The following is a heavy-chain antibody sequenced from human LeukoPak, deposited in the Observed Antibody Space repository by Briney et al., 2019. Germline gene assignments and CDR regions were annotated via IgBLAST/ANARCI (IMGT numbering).Heavy chain of an antibody. CDR1: GYTFTSYA. V-gene: IGHV1-2*02. J-gene: IGHJ4*01. CDR3: ARDRYGDGFAHLDY. D-gene: IGHD5-24*01. CDR2: ITPSGGT. Sequence: ASVKVSCKASGYTFTSYAIHWVRQAPGQGLEWMGWITPSGGTNYPQKFQGRVAITWDTSITTAYMDLSRLTSDDTAVYYCARDRYGDGFAHLDYWGHRAPFTVSS.